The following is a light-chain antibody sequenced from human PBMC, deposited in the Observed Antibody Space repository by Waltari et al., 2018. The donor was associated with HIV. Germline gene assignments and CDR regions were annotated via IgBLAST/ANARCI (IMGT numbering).Light chain of an antibody. CDR3: QQYYSPPGWT. J-gene: IGKJ1*01. CDR1: QSVLYSSNNENY. CDR2: WAS. V-gene: IGKV4-1*01. Sequence: DIVMTQSPDSLAVSLGERATINCKSSQSVLYSSNNENYLAWYQQKPGQPPKLLIYWASTRESGVPDRFSGSGSGTDFTLNISSLQAEDVAVYYCQQYYSPPGWTFGQGTKVEIK.